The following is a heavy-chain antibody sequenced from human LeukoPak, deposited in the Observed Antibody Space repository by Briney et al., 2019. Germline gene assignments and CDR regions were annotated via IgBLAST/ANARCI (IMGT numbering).Heavy chain of an antibody. V-gene: IGHV1-69*13. CDR2: IIPIFGTA. Sequence: ASVKVSCKASGYTFTSYGISWVRQAPGQGLEWMGGIIPIFGTANYAQKFQGRVTITADESTSTAYMELSSLRSEDTAVYYCAYAISFDYWGQGTLVTVSS. CDR3: AYAISFDY. J-gene: IGHJ4*02. D-gene: IGHD3-3*01. CDR1: GYTFTSYG.